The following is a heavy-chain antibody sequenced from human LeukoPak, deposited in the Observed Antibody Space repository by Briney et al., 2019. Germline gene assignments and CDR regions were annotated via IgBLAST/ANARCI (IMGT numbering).Heavy chain of an antibody. CDR2: IYYSGST. CDR1: GGSISSYY. J-gene: IGHJ4*02. Sequence: SETLSLTCTVSGGSISSYYWSWIRQPPGKGLEWIGYIYYSGSTNYNPSLKSRVTISVDTSKNQFSLKLSSVTAADTAVYYCARAPLEDSYGLIFDYWGQGTLVTVSS. V-gene: IGHV4-59*01. CDR3: ARAPLEDSYGLIFDY. D-gene: IGHD5-18*01.